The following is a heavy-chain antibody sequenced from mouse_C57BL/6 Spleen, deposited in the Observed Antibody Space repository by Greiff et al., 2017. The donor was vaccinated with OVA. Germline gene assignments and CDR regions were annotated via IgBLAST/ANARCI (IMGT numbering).Heavy chain of an antibody. CDR3: ARLPLYYGSSYWYFDV. J-gene: IGHJ1*03. D-gene: IGHD1-1*01. CDR1: GFSLTSYG. CDR2: IWSGGST. Sequence: QVQLQQSGPGLVQPSQSLSITCTVSGFSLTSYGVHWVRQSPGKGLEWLGVIWSGGSTDYNAAFISRLSISKDNSKSQVFVKMNSLQADDTAIYYCARLPLYYGSSYWYFDVWGTGTTVTVSS. V-gene: IGHV2-2*01.